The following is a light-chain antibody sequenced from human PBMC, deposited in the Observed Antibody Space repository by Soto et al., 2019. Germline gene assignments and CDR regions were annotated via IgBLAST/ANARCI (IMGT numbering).Light chain of an antibody. CDR1: QSVSNY. Sequence: DIVLTQSPATLSFSPGDRATLSCRASQSVSNYLAWYQQKPRQAPRLLIYDAYNRATDIPARFSGSGSGTDFTLTISSLEPEDFAVYYCQQRSNWPPFTXGQGTRREIK. J-gene: IGKJ5*01. CDR3: QQRSNWPPFT. CDR2: DAY. V-gene: IGKV3-11*01.